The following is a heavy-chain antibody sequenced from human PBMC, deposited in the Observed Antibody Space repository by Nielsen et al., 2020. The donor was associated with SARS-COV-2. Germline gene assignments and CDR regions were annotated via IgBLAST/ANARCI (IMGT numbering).Heavy chain of an antibody. CDR1: GYNFNTYG. Sequence: ASVKVSCKASGYNFNTYGLSWVRQAPGQGLEWMGWINPNSGGTNYAQKFQGWVTMTRDTSISTAYMELNRLRSDDTAVYYCARNELPVDAFDIWGQGTMVTVSS. D-gene: IGHD2-15*01. V-gene: IGHV1-2*04. J-gene: IGHJ3*02. CDR2: INPNSGGT. CDR3: ARNELPVDAFDI.